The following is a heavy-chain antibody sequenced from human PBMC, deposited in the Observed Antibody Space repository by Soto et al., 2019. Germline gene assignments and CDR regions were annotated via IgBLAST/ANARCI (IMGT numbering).Heavy chain of an antibody. CDR2: ISWNSGSI. CDR1: GFTFDDYA. D-gene: IGHD3-3*01. CDR3: AKDRSVHSYYYYGMDV. J-gene: IGHJ6*02. V-gene: IGHV3-9*01. Sequence: GGSLRLSCAASGFTFDDYAMHWVRQAPGKGLEWVSGISWNSGSIGYADSVKGRFTISRDNAKNSLYLQMNSLRAEDTALYYRAKDRSVHSYYYYGMDVWGQGTTVTVSS.